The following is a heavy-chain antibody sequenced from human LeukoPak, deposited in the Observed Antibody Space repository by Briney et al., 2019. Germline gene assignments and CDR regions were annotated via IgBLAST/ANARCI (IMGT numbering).Heavy chain of an antibody. Sequence: ASVKVSCKASGYTFTSYDINWVRQATGQGLEWMGWMNPNSGNTGYAQKFQGRGTLTRNTSISTAYMELRSLRSEDTAVYYCARGGPMGTGVDYWGQGTLVTVSS. J-gene: IGHJ4*02. CDR2: MNPNSGNT. D-gene: IGHD7-27*01. V-gene: IGHV1-8*01. CDR3: ARGGPMGTGVDY. CDR1: GYTFTSYD.